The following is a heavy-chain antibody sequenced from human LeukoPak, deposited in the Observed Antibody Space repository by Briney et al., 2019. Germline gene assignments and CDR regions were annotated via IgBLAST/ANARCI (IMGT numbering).Heavy chain of an antibody. CDR3: VIWGDYDVLTAYYVPDF. V-gene: IGHV3-23*01. CDR1: GFTFSNYA. Sequence: GGSLRLSCVASGFTFSNYAMSWVRQAPGKGLEWVSAITGSGTNRYYADSLKGRFTTSRDNSKNTVFLLMNSLRHEDTAIYYCVIWGDYDVLTAYYVPDFWGQGTLVTVSS. CDR2: ITGSGTNR. D-gene: IGHD3-9*01. J-gene: IGHJ4*02.